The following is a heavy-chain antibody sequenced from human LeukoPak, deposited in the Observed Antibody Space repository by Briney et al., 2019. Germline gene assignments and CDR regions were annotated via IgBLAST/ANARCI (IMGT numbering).Heavy chain of an antibody. D-gene: IGHD3-10*01. CDR2: IDWNGGGT. J-gene: IGHJ4*02. CDR1: GLTFDDYV. CDR3: ARELTY. Sequence: GGSLRLSCAASGLTFDDYVMTWVRQAPGKGLEWVSGIDWNGGGTGYADSVKGRFTISRDNAKNSLYLQMNSLRAEDTALYYCARELTYWGQGTLVTVSS. V-gene: IGHV3-20*04.